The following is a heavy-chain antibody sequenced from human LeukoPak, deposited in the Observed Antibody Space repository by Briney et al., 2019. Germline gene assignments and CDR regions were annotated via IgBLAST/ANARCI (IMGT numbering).Heavy chain of an antibody. CDR3: ARGEAMVRGVNPFDY. V-gene: IGHV1-18*04. D-gene: IGHD3-10*01. J-gene: IGHJ4*02. CDR1: GYTFTGYY. Sequence: ASVKVSCKASGYTFTGYYMHWVRQAPGQGLEWMGWIGAYNGNTNYAQKLQGRVTMTTDTSTSTAYMELRSLRSDDTAVYYCARGEAMVRGVNPFDYWGQGTLVTVSS. CDR2: IGAYNGNT.